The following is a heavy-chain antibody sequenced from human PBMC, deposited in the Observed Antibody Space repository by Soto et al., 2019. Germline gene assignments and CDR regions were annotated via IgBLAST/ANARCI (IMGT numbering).Heavy chain of an antibody. CDR2: ISYDESNK. Sequence: QVQLVESGGGVVQPGMSLSLSCAASGFTFSPYAMHWVRQAPGKGLEWVALISYDESNKYYAESVKGRCTISRDNSKNPLYLQMNSLRAEDTAVYYCARERSGWYDNDYWGQGTLVTVSS. J-gene: IGHJ4*02. V-gene: IGHV3-30-3*01. CDR1: GFTFSPYA. CDR3: ARERSGWYDNDY. D-gene: IGHD6-19*01.